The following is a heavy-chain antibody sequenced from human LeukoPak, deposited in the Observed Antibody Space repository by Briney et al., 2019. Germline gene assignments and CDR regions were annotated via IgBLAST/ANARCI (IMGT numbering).Heavy chain of an antibody. V-gene: IGHV3-23*01. CDR3: AIPDDSSGYYYGGYYFDY. CDR2: ISGSGGST. Sequence: GGSLRPSCAASGFTFSSYAMSWVRQAPGKGLEWVSAISGSGGSTYYADSVKGRFTISRDNSKNTLYLQMNSLRAEDTAVYYCAIPDDSSGYYYGGYYFDYWGQGTLVTVSS. J-gene: IGHJ4*02. D-gene: IGHD3-22*01. CDR1: GFTFSSYA.